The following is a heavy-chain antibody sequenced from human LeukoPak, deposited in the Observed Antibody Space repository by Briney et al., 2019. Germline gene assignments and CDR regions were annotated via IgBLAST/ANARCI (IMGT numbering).Heavy chain of an antibody. CDR3: AKTIIAAAGTGAFDI. Sequence: GGSLRLSCAASGFTFDDYAMHWVRHAPGEGLEWVSGISWNSGSIGYADSVKGRFTISRDNAKNSLYLQMNSLRAEDTALYYCAKTIIAAAGTGAFDIWGQGTMVTVSS. V-gene: IGHV3-9*01. J-gene: IGHJ3*02. CDR1: GFTFDDYA. CDR2: ISWNSGSI. D-gene: IGHD6-13*01.